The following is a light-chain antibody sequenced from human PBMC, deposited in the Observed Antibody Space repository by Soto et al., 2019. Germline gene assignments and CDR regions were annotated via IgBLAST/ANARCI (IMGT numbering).Light chain of an antibody. V-gene: IGLV4-60*02. CDR2: LEGSGSY. Sequence: QSVLTQSSSASASLGSSVKLTCTLSSGHSSDIIAWHQQQPGKAPRYLMKLEGSGSYNKGSGVPDRFSGSSSGADRYLTISNLQFEDEADYYCENWDRNTRVFGGGTKLTVL. CDR1: SGHSSDI. CDR3: ENWDRNTRV. J-gene: IGLJ3*02.